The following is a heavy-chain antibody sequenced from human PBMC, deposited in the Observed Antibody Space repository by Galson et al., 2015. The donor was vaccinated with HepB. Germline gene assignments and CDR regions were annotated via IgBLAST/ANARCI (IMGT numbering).Heavy chain of an antibody. CDR3: AKGAAGTDALDI. Sequence: SLRLSCAASGFTVSSNYMSWVRQAPGKGLEWVSVIYSGGSTHYADSVKGRFIISRDNSKNTLYLQINSLRAEDTAVYCCAKGAAGTDALDIWGQGTTVTVSS. CDR1: GFTVSSNY. V-gene: IGHV3-53*01. J-gene: IGHJ3*02. CDR2: IYSGGST. D-gene: IGHD6-13*01.